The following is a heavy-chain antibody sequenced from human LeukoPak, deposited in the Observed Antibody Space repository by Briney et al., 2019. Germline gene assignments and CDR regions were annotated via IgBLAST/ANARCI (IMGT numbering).Heavy chain of an antibody. Sequence: SETLSLTCTVSGGSISGYYWSWIRQPPGKGLEWIGYIYYSGSTNYNPSLESRVTMSLDTSKKQFSLKLRSVTAADTAVYYCARSPRVWEPSDHWGQGTLVTVSS. D-gene: IGHD1-26*01. J-gene: IGHJ4*02. CDR1: GGSISGYY. CDR3: ARSPRVWEPSDH. CDR2: IYYSGST. V-gene: IGHV4-59*01.